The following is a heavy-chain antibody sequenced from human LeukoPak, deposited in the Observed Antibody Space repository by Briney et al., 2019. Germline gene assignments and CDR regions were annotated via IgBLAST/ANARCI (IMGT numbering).Heavy chain of an antibody. CDR3: ARDGLSGSRDY. CDR2: INPSGGST. V-gene: IGHV1-46*01. D-gene: IGHD1-26*01. J-gene: IGHJ4*02. CDR1: GYTFTAYY. Sequence: ASVKVSCKASGYTFTAYYIHWVRQAPGQGLEWMGIINPSGGSTSYAQKFQGRVTMTRDMSTSTVYMELSSLRSEDTAVYYCARDGLSGSRDYWGQGTLVTVSS.